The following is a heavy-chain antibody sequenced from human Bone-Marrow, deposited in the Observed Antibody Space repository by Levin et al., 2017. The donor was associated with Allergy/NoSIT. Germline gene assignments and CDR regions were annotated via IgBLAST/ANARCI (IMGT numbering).Heavy chain of an antibody. CDR1: GGSISTGGYS. Sequence: SQTLSLTCAVSGGSISTGGYSWSWIRQPPGKGLELIGYIFHTGSTFYNPSLKSRVSMSVDKSKNQISLKLTSVTAADTAVYYCARDSQPDYGDYFFDYWGQGTLVTVSS. CDR2: IFHTGST. D-gene: IGHD4-17*01. V-gene: IGHV4-30-2*01. CDR3: ARDSQPDYGDYFFDY. J-gene: IGHJ4*02.